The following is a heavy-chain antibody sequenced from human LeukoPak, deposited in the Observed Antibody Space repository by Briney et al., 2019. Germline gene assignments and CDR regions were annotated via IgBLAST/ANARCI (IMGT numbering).Heavy chain of an antibody. CDR3: ARNGAYYDFWSGIGYYYYYYVDV. V-gene: IGHV1-2*02. Sequence: ASVKVSCKASGYTFTGYYMHWVRQAPGQGLEWMGWINPNSGGTNYAQKFQGRVTMTRDTSISTAYMELSRLRSDDTAVYYCARNGAYYDFWSGIGYYYYYYVDVWGKGTTVTVSS. J-gene: IGHJ6*03. CDR2: INPNSGGT. CDR1: GYTFTGYY. D-gene: IGHD3-3*01.